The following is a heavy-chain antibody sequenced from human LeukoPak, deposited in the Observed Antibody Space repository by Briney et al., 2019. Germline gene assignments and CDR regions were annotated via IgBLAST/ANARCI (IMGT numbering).Heavy chain of an antibody. D-gene: IGHD2-15*01. CDR2: ISSSGSTI. J-gene: IGHJ6*03. Sequence: PGGSLRLSCAASGFTFSSYEMNWVRQAPGKGLEWVSYISSSGSTIYYADSVKGRFTISRDNAKNSLYLQMNSLRAEDTAVYYCARDRCSGGSCYLVRYYYYYMDVWGKGTTVTVSS. V-gene: IGHV3-48*03. CDR3: ARDRCSGGSCYLVRYYYYYMDV. CDR1: GFTFSSYE.